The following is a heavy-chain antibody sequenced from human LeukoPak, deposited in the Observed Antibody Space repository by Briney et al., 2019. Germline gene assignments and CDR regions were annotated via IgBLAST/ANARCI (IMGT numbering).Heavy chain of an antibody. CDR1: GGTFSSYA. Sequence: ASVKVSCKASGGTFSSYAMSWVRQAPGKGLEWVSAISGSGGSTYYADSVKGRFTISRDNSKNTLYLQMNSLRAEDTAVYYCASVITNGFDCWGQGTLVTVSS. J-gene: IGHJ4*02. CDR2: ISGSGGST. V-gene: IGHV3-23*01. CDR3: ASVITNGFDC. D-gene: IGHD3-22*01.